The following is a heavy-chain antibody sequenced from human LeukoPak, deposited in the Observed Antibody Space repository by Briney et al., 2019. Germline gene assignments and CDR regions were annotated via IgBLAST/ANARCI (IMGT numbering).Heavy chain of an antibody. CDR3: AKLRVGALDY. CDR2: ISGSGGST. CDR1: GFTFSSYS. D-gene: IGHD1-26*01. J-gene: IGHJ4*02. V-gene: IGHV3-23*01. Sequence: PGGSLRLSCVVSGFTFSSYSMNWVRQAPGKGLEWVSAISGSGGSTYYADSVKGRFTISRDNSKNTLYLQMNSLRAEDTAVYYCAKLRVGALDYWGQGTLVTVSS.